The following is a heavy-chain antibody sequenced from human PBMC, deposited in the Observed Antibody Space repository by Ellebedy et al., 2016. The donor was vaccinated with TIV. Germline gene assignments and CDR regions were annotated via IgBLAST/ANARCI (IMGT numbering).Heavy chain of an antibody. CDR1: GYTFSDHY. Sequence: PGGSLRLSCAASGYTFSDHYMDWVRQAPGKGLEWVGRIINRANSYMTEYAASAKCRFTISRDDSKNSLSRQMNSLKTEVTAVYYCARAAYSQGFDYWGQGTLVTVSS. CDR2: IINRANSYMT. J-gene: IGHJ4*02. D-gene: IGHD5-12*01. CDR3: ARAAYSQGFDY. V-gene: IGHV3-72*01.